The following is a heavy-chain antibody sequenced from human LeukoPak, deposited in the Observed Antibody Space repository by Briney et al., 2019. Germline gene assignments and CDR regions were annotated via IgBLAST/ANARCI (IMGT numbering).Heavy chain of an antibody. CDR2: INHSGST. CDR1: GGSFSGYY. J-gene: IGHJ4*02. V-gene: IGHV4-34*01. CDR3: ARPVGTYYYDSSGYYFH. D-gene: IGHD3-22*01. Sequence: SETLSLTCAVYGGSFSGYYWSWIRQPPGKGLEWIGEINHSGSTNYNPSLKSRVTISVDTSKNQFSLKLSSVTAADTAVYYCARPVGTYYYDSSGYYFHWGQGTLVTVSS.